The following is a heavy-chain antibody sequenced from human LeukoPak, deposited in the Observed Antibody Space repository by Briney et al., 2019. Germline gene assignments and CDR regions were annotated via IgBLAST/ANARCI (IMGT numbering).Heavy chain of an antibody. J-gene: IGHJ4*02. V-gene: IGHV1-2*02. CDR1: GYTFTGYY. Sequence: ASVKVSCKASGYTFTGYYMHWVRQAPGQGLEWMGWINPNSGGTNYAQKLQGRVTMTTDTSTSTAYMELRSLRSDDTAVYYCARDGEPLEDIVVVPAASFDYWGQGTLVTVSS. CDR2: INPNSGGT. CDR3: ARDGEPLEDIVVVPAASFDY. D-gene: IGHD2-2*01.